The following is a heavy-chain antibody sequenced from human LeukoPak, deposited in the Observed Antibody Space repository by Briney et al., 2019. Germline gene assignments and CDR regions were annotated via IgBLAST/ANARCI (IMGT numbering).Heavy chain of an antibody. D-gene: IGHD2-21*02. CDR3: AKDLKVTAIQVGDC. V-gene: IGHV3-30*02. Sequence: PGGSLRLSCAASGFTFSSYGMHWVRQAPGKGLEWVAFIRYDGSNKYYADSVKGRFTISRDNSKNTLYLQMNSLRAEDTAVYYCAKDLKVTAIQVGDCWGQGTLVTVSS. CDR1: GFTFSSYG. J-gene: IGHJ4*02. CDR2: IRYDGSNK.